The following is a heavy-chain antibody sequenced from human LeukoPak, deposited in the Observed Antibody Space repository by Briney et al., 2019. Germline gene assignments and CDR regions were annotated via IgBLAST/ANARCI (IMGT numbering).Heavy chain of an antibody. J-gene: IGHJ4*02. V-gene: IGHV3-30-3*02. Sequence: GGSLRLSCAASGFAFSSFAMYWVRQAPGKGLEWLARISYDGTKRYYADSVKGRFTISRDNSKNTLYLQMNSLRAEDTAVYYCAKLSRNSGYDATFDYWGQGTLVTVSS. D-gene: IGHD5-12*01. CDR2: ISYDGTKR. CDR3: AKLSRNSGYDATFDY. CDR1: GFAFSSFA.